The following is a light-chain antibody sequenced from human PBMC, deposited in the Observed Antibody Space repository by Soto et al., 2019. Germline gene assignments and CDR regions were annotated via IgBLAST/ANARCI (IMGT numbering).Light chain of an antibody. CDR2: GTS. V-gene: IGKV3-20*01. J-gene: IGKJ1*01. CDR3: QQYTTSSWT. CDR1: PSVTNY. Sequence: EVVMTQSPATLSVSPGERATLSCRASPSVTNYLAWYQQKPGQAPRVLIYGTSSRATGIPDRFSGSGSGTDFTLTISRLEPEDFAVYYCQQYTTSSWTFGQGTKVDI.